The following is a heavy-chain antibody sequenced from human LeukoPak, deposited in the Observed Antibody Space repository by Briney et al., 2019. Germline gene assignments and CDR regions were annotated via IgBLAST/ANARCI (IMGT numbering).Heavy chain of an antibody. CDR2: IYSGGGT. CDR1: GFTVSTNY. Sequence: GWSLRLSCPASGFTVSTNYMSWVRQAPGKGLEWVSLIYSGGGTYYADSVKGRFTISRDNSRNTLSLQMNSLRVDDTAVYYCARGFRSVTTWGYFDYWGQGALVTVSS. D-gene: IGHD4-17*01. J-gene: IGHJ4*02. V-gene: IGHV3-66*01. CDR3: ARGFRSVTTWGYFDY.